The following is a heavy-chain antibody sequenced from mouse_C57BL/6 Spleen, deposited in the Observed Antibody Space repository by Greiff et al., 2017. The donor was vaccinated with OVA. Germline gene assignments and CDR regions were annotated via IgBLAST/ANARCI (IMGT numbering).Heavy chain of an antibody. CDR3: ARRGPSFAY. V-gene: IGHV1-50*01. CDR2: IDPSDRYT. CDR1: GYTFTSYW. Sequence: QVQLQQPGAELVKPGASVKLSCKASGYTFTSYWMQWVKQRPGQGLEWIGEIDPSDRYTNYNQKFKGKATLTVDTSSSTAYMPLSSLTSEDSAVYYCARRGPSFAYWGQGTLVTVSA. J-gene: IGHJ3*01.